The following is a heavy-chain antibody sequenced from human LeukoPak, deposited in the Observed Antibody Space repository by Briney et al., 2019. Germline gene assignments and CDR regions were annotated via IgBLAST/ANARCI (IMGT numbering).Heavy chain of an antibody. Sequence: QSGGSLTLSCAASGFTFSSYEMNWVRQAPGEGLEWVSYISSSGSTIYYADSVKGRFTISRDNAKNSLYLQMNSLRAEDTAVYYCARGGYYFDYWGQGTLVTVSS. CDR2: ISSSGSTI. CDR1: GFTFSSYE. V-gene: IGHV3-48*03. J-gene: IGHJ4*02. CDR3: ARGGYYFDY.